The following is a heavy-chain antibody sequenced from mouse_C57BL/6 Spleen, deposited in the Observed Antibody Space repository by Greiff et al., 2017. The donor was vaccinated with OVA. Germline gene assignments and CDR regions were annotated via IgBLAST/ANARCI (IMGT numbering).Heavy chain of an antibody. CDR2: INPYNGDT. V-gene: IGHV1-37*01. CDR3: AREPYYYGSSYRFDYAMDY. J-gene: IGHJ4*01. CDR1: GYSFTGYF. Sequence: VQLQQSGPELVKPGASVKISCKASGYSFTGYFMNWVKQSHGKSLEWIGRINPYNGDTFYNQKFKGKATLTVDKSSSTAHMELLSLTSEDFAVYYCAREPYYYGSSYRFDYAMDYWGQGISVTVSS. D-gene: IGHD1-1*01.